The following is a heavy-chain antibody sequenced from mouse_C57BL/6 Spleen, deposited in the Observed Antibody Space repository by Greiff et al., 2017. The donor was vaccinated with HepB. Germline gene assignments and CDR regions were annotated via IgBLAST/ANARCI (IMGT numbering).Heavy chain of an antibody. CDR3: ARGNYGSSSVDY. V-gene: IGHV5-17*01. D-gene: IGHD1-1*01. Sequence: EVKVEESGGGLVKPGGSLKLSCAASGFTFSDYGMHWVRQAPEKGLEWVAYISSGSSTIYYADTVKGRFTISRDNAKNTLFLQMTSLRSEDTAMYYCARGNYGSSSVDYWGQGTTLTVSS. J-gene: IGHJ2*01. CDR1: GFTFSDYG. CDR2: ISSGSSTI.